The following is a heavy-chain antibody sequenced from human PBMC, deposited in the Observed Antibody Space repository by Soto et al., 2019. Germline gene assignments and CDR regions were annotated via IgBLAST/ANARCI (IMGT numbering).Heavy chain of an antibody. Sequence: ASVKVSCKASGYTFTSYAMHWVRQAPGQRLEWMGWINAGNGNTKYSQKFQGRVTITRDTSASTAYMELSSLRSEDTAVYYCARDPEYCSSTSCYTDNWFDPWGQGTLVTVSS. CDR2: INAGNGNT. D-gene: IGHD2-2*02. V-gene: IGHV1-3*01. J-gene: IGHJ5*02. CDR3: ARDPEYCSSTSCYTDNWFDP. CDR1: GYTFTSYA.